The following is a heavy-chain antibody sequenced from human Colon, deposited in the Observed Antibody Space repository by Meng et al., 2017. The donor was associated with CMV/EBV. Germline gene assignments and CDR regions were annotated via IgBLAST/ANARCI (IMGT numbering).Heavy chain of an antibody. Sequence: QGELKQWGARRLKPPDTLDLTFTVYGVSFSNYFWTLIRQPPGKGLEWIGEIYHSQLNYNPSLKSRVTISRDTSKNQFSLKLSSVTAADTAVYYCATGSSQAWELLHYWGQGTLVTVSS. D-gene: IGHD1-26*01. CDR2: IYHSQL. CDR1: GVSFSNYF. V-gene: IGHV4-34*02. J-gene: IGHJ4*02. CDR3: ATGSSQAWELLHY.